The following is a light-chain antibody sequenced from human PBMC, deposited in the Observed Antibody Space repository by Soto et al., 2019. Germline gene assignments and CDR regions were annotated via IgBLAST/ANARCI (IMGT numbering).Light chain of an antibody. V-gene: IGLV1-40*01. CDR2: ADR. CDR1: SSNIGAGYD. Sequence: QSVLTQPPSVSGAPGQRVTISCTGSSSNIGAGYDVHWYQQVPGKAPKLLIYADRNQPSGVPDRFPGSESGTSASLAITGLKAEYEADYYCQSYDSSLNGYVFGTGTKLTVL. CDR3: QSYDSSLNGYV. J-gene: IGLJ1*01.